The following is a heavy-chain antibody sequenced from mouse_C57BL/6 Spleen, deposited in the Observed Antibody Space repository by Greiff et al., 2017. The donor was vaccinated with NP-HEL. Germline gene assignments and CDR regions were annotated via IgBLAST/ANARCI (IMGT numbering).Heavy chain of an antibody. Sequence: QVQLQQSGPELVKPGASVKISCKASGYAFSSSWMNWVKQRPGKGLEWIGRIYPGDGDTNYNGKFKGKATLTADKSSSTAYMQLSSLTSEDSAVYYCARRGIYYGNYAGFAYWGQGTLVTVSA. J-gene: IGHJ3*01. V-gene: IGHV1-82*01. CDR1: GYAFSSSW. D-gene: IGHD2-1*01. CDR2: IYPGDGDT. CDR3: ARRGIYYGNYAGFAY.